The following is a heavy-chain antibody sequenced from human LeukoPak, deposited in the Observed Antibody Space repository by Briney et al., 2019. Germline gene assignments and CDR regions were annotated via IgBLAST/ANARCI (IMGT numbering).Heavy chain of an antibody. D-gene: IGHD6-19*01. Sequence: PGGSLRLSCAASGFTVSSNYMSWVRQAPGKGLEWVSVIYSVGSTYYADSVKGRFTISRDNAKNSLYLQMNSLRAEDTAVYYCASSSGWSHDAFDIWGQGTMVTVSS. CDR1: GFTVSSNY. J-gene: IGHJ3*02. CDR2: IYSVGST. V-gene: IGHV3-53*01. CDR3: ASSSGWSHDAFDI.